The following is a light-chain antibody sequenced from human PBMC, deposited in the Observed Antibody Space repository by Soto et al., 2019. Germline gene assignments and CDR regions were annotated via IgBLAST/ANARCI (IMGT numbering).Light chain of an antibody. V-gene: IGLV1-51*01. CDR3: GTWDSSLSVVV. CDR2: DNN. Sequence: QSVLTQPPSVSAAPGQKVTISCSGSSSNIGSNYVSWYQQLPGTAPKLLIYDNNERPSGIPDRFSGSQSGTSATLGITGLQTGDEADYYCGTWDSSLSVVVFGGGTKLTVL. CDR1: SSNIGSNY. J-gene: IGLJ3*02.